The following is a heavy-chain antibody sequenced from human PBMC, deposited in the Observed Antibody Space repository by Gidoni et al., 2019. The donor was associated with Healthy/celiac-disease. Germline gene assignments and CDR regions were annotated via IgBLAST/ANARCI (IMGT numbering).Heavy chain of an antibody. CDR1: GDTFTSYD. J-gene: IGHJ4*02. CDR2: MNPNSGNT. CDR3: ARGPYDYIWGSYRFLGYYFDY. Sequence: QVQLVQSGAEGKKPGASVKVSCKASGDTFTSYDINGVRQATGQGLEWMGGMNPNSGNTGYAQQFQGSVTMTRNTSISTAYMELSSLRSEDTAVYYCARGPYDYIWGSYRFLGYYFDYWGQGTLVTVSS. V-gene: IGHV1-8*01. D-gene: IGHD3-16*02.